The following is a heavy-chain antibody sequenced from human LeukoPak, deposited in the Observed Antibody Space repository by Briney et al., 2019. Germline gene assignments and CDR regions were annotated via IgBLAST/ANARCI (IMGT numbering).Heavy chain of an antibody. Sequence: GGSLRLSCAASGFTLRSYTMNWVRQAPGKGLEWVSSIGISSNKIYYADSVKGRFIISRDNAKNSVYLQMNSLRAEDTAVYYCATYYDSSGYRWLDPWGQGTLVTVSS. V-gene: IGHV3-21*01. CDR3: ATYYDSSGYRWLDP. CDR2: IGISSNKI. CDR1: GFTLRSYT. D-gene: IGHD3-22*01. J-gene: IGHJ5*02.